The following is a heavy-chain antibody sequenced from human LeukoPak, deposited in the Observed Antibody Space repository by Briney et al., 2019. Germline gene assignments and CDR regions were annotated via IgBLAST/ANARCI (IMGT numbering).Heavy chain of an antibody. CDR2: ARNKVNSYTT. Sequence: GGSLRLSCAASGFTFSDHYMDWVRQAPGKGLEWVGRARNKVNSYTTEYAAAVQGRFSISRDDSKNSLYLQMNSLRAEDTAVYYCARTAYSGYDFDYWGQGTLVTVSS. V-gene: IGHV3-72*01. D-gene: IGHD5-12*01. CDR1: GFTFSDHY. CDR3: ARTAYSGYDFDY. J-gene: IGHJ4*02.